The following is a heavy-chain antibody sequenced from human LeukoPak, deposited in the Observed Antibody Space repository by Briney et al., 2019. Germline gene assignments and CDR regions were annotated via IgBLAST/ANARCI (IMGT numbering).Heavy chain of an antibody. J-gene: IGHJ4*02. D-gene: IGHD1-26*01. CDR2: INHSGST. Sequence: SETLSLTCAVYGGSFSGYYWSWIRQPPVKGLEWIGEINHSGSTNYNPSLKSRVTISVDTSKNQFSLKLSSVTAADTAVYYCASLESYYFDYWGQGTLVTVSS. CDR1: GGSFSGYY. CDR3: ASLESYYFDY. V-gene: IGHV4-34*01.